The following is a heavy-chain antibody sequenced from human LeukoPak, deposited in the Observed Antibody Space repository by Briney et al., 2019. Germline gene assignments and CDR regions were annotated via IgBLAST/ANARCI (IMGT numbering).Heavy chain of an antibody. CDR3: ARGLRYYGSGSYVFDY. V-gene: IGHV3-48*01. J-gene: IGHJ4*02. Sequence: PGGSLRLSCAASGFTFSSYSMNWVRQAPGKGLEWVSYISSSSSTIYYADSVKGRFTISRDNAKNSLYLQMNSLRAEDTAVYYCARGLRYYGSGSYVFDYWGQGTLVTVSS. CDR1: GFTFSSYS. CDR2: ISSSSSTI. D-gene: IGHD3-10*01.